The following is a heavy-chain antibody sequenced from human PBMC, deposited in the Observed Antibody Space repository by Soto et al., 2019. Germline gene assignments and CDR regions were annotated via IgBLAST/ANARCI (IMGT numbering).Heavy chain of an antibody. D-gene: IGHD3-16*01. CDR2: GYHSVSI. Sequence: PAETLSLTCTVSGGSLTDYYWSCIRQPPGKALEWIGYGYHSVSIHYNPSLKTRVTISVDTSENQFSPRLSSVTAADTAVYYRARALAGFGAYWYFDLWGRGTLVTVSS. J-gene: IGHJ2*01. CDR3: ARALAGFGAYWYFDL. V-gene: IGHV4-59*13. CDR1: GGSLTDYY.